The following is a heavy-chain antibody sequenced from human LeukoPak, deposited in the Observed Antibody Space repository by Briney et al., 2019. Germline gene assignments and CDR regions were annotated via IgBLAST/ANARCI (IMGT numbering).Heavy chain of an antibody. D-gene: IGHD3-16*01. V-gene: IGHV4-34*01. J-gene: IGHJ4*02. Sequence: PSETLSLTCAVYRGSFSGSFSDYYWTCIRQTPGKGLEWIGEIHHSGSTNYNPSLKSRVTISVDTSKNQFSLKLNSLTAADTAVYYCATFRWGVGFEYWGQGTLATVSS. CDR2: IHHSGST. CDR3: ATFRWGVGFEY. CDR1: RGSFSGSFSDYY.